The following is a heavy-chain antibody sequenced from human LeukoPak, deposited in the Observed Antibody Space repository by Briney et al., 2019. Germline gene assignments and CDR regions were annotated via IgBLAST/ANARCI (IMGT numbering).Heavy chain of an antibody. D-gene: IGHD2-15*01. CDR2: IWFDGSNR. CDR1: GFTFRNYG. CDR3: ARDTSGYYDY. V-gene: IGHV3-33*01. Sequence: QPGRSLRLSCEASGFTFRNYGMHWVRRAPGKGLDWVGVIWFDGSNRYYADSVKGRFTISRDNSKNTLYLQVNSVRAEDTAVYYCARDTSGYYDYWGQGALVTVSS. J-gene: IGHJ4*02.